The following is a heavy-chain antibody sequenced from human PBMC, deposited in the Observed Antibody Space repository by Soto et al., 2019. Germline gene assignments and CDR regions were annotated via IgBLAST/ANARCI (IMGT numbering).Heavy chain of an antibody. CDR2: ISSSSGYI. CDR3: ARDPPLYCSSTSCYAPDY. D-gene: IGHD2-2*01. J-gene: IGHJ4*02. CDR1: GFTFSSYS. Sequence: PGGSLRLSCAASGFTFSSYSMNWFRQAPGKGLEWVSSISSSSGYIYYADSVKGRFTISRDNAKNSLYLQMNSLRAEDTAVYYCARDPPLYCSSTSCYAPDYWGQGTLVTVSS. V-gene: IGHV3-21*01.